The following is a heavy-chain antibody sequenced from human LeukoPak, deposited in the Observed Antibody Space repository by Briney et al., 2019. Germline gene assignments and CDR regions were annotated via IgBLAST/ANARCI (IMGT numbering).Heavy chain of an antibody. D-gene: IGHD3-10*01. Sequence: SETLSLTCTVSGGSISSFYWTWIRQPPGKGLEWIGSIYYSGSTYYNPSLKSRVTISVDTSKNQFSLKLSSVTAADTAVYYCARYYYGSGSPPLDPWGQGTLVTVSS. CDR3: ARYYYGSGSPPLDP. V-gene: IGHV4-59*05. CDR2: IYYSGST. CDR1: GGSISSFY. J-gene: IGHJ5*02.